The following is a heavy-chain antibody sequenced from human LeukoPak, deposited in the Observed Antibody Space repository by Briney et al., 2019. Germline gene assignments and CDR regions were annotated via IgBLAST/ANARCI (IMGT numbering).Heavy chain of an antibody. D-gene: IGHD4/OR15-4a*01. CDR1: GYTFSNYY. V-gene: IGHV1-46*01. CDR2: INPGGVST. Sequence: GASVKVSCKASGYTFSNYYVHWVRQAPGQGLEWMGIINPGGVSTTYSQKFQYRVTRTRDTCTSTFYTELSSLRSDDTAVYYCARDGRMTVANPNYFDSWGQGTLVTVSS. CDR3: ARDGRMTVANPNYFDS. J-gene: IGHJ4*02.